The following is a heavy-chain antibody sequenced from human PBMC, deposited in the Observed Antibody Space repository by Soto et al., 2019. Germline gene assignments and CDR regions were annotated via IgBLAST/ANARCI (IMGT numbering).Heavy chain of an antibody. D-gene: IGHD6-6*01. CDR2: INSDGSST. CDR3: ARDYDMQLVSKPPYYYYGMDV. V-gene: IGHV3-74*01. CDR1: GFTFSSYW. J-gene: IGHJ6*02. Sequence: DVKLVESGGGLVQPGGSLRLSCAASGFTFSSYWMHWVRQAPGKGLVWVSRINSDGSSTSYADSVKGRFTISRDNAKNTLYLQMNSLRAEDTAVYYCARDYDMQLVSKPPYYYYGMDVWGQGTTVTVSS.